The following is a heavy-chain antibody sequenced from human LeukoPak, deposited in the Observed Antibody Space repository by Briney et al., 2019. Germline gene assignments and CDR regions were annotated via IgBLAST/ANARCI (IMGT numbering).Heavy chain of an antibody. J-gene: IGHJ4*02. CDR1: GFSLSTSGVG. D-gene: IGHD4-11*01. CDR2: IYWNDDE. V-gene: IGHV2-5*01. Sequence: TXTLTCTFSGFSLSTSGVGVGWIRXXXXXXXECLAFIYWNDDEPYSPSLKSRLTITKDTSKNQVVLTMTNMYPVDTATYFCAHTTTVVLGFDYWGQGTLVTVSS. CDR3: AHTTTVVLGFDY.